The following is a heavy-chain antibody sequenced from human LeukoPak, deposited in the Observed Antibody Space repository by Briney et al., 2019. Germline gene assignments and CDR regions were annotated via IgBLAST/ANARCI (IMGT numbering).Heavy chain of an antibody. Sequence: ASVKVSCKASGYTFTGYYMHWVRQAPGQGLEWMGWINPNSGDTKYGKVFQGRVTSPRDTSISTAYVDLSRLRSYDTAVYYCAREYCTNGVCYRAWCDPWGQGTVVTVSS. CDR3: AREYCTNGVCYRAWCDP. J-gene: IGHJ5*02. V-gene: IGHV1-2*01. CDR1: GYTFTGYY. CDR2: INPNSGDT. D-gene: IGHD2-8*01.